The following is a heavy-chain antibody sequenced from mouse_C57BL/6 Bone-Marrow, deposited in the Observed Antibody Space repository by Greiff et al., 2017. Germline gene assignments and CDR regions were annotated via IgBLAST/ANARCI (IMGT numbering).Heavy chain of an antibody. Sequence: EVKVVESGGGLVQPGRSLRLSCATSGFTFSDFYMEWVRQAPGKGLEWIAASSNKANDYTTDYSASVKGQFIVSRDTSQSILYLQMNALRAEDTAIYYCARVAGDYDGYFDVWGTGTTVTVSS. J-gene: IGHJ1*03. CDR3: ARVAGDYDGYFDV. CDR2: SSNKANDYTT. CDR1: GFTFSDFY. D-gene: IGHD2-4*01. V-gene: IGHV7-1*01.